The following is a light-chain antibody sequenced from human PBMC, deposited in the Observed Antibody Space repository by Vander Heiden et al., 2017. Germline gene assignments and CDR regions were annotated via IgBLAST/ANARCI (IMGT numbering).Light chain of an antibody. CDR1: QNIKTY. Sequence: DIQMTQSPSSLSASIGDRVTITCRASQNIKTYFNWYQQKPGKAPKLLISAASTLQSGVPSRFSGSGSGTDFTLTISSLQPEDSAIYYCQQSDRAPFTFGPGTKVDVK. V-gene: IGKV1-39*01. J-gene: IGKJ3*01. CDR2: AAS. CDR3: QQSDRAPFT.